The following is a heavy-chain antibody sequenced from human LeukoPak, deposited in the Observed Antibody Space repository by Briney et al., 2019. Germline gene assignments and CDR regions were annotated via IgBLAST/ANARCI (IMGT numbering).Heavy chain of an antibody. CDR1: GGSISGDY. V-gene: IGHV4-59*08. D-gene: IGHD6-13*01. Sequence: SETLSLTCSVSGGSISGDYWSWIRQPPGKGLECIGYIYYSGSTNYNPSLKSRVTISVDTSKNQFSLKLSSVTAADTAVYYCASGGSSWYFGWFDPWGQGTLVTVSS. J-gene: IGHJ5*02. CDR3: ASGGSSWYFGWFDP. CDR2: IYYSGST.